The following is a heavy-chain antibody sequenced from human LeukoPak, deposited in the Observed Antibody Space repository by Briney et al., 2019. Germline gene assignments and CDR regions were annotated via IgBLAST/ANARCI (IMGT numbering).Heavy chain of an antibody. CDR2: IWYDGSNK. Sequence: GGSLRLSCAASGLTFSRSSMNWVRQAPGKGLEWVAVIWYDGSNKDYEESVKGRFTISRDNSKNTLYLQMNSLRAEDTAVYYCARDPGHCTGTNCYYYYYGMDVWGQGTTVTVSS. CDR1: GLTFSRSS. D-gene: IGHD2-2*01. V-gene: IGHV3-33*08. J-gene: IGHJ6*02. CDR3: ARDPGHCTGTNCYYYYYGMDV.